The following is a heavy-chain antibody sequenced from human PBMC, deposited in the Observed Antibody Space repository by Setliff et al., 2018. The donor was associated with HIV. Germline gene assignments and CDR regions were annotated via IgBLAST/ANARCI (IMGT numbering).Heavy chain of an antibody. Sequence: PSETLSLTCTVSGGSVSDTSYYWGWIRQPPGKGLEWIGSVSNSGSTYYNPSLKSRFTISVDVSKNQFSLKLSSVTAADTAVYYCASPASGGNSGQYHYWGQGTLVTVSS. CDR3: ASPASGGNSGQYHY. D-gene: IGHD3-16*01. CDR1: GGSVSDTSYY. CDR2: VSNSGST. J-gene: IGHJ4*02. V-gene: IGHV4-39*01.